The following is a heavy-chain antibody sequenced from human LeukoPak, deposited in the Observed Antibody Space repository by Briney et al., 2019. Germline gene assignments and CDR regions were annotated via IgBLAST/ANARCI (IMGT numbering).Heavy chain of an antibody. V-gene: IGHV3-7*01. CDR1: GFTFSGYW. Sequence: GGSLRLSCAASGFTFSGYWMSWVRQAPGKGLEWVANIKQDGSEKYYVDSVKGRFTISRDNAKNSLYLQMNSLRAEDTAVYYCARGTAAGTHWGQGTLVTVSS. J-gene: IGHJ4*02. CDR2: IKQDGSEK. CDR3: ARGTAAGTH. D-gene: IGHD6-13*01.